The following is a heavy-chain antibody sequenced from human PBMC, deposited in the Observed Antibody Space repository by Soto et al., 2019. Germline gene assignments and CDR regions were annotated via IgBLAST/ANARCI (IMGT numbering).Heavy chain of an antibody. V-gene: IGHV3-11*01. CDR3: ARTVVVAASYYFDY. CDR1: GFSFSDYY. D-gene: IGHD2-15*01. J-gene: IGHJ4*02. Sequence: GGSLRLSCAASGFSFSDYYMSWIRQAPGKGLEWFSFISGSGSPISYADSVKGRFTISRDNAKNSLYLQMNSLRAEDTALYYCARTVVVAASYYFDYWGQGTLVTVSS. CDR2: ISGSGSPI.